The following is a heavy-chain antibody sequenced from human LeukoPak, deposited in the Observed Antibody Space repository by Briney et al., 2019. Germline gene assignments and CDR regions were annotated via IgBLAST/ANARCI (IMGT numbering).Heavy chain of an antibody. V-gene: IGHV1-2*02. J-gene: IGHJ4*02. CDR3: ARDSCSSTSCYMGADY. Sequence: GASVKVSCKASGYTFTGYYMHWVRQAPGQGLEWMGWINPNSGGTNYAQKFQGRVTMTRDTSISTAYMELSRLRSDDTAVYYCARDSCSSTSCYMGADYWGQGTLVTVSS. CDR1: GYTFTGYY. D-gene: IGHD2-2*02. CDR2: INPNSGGT.